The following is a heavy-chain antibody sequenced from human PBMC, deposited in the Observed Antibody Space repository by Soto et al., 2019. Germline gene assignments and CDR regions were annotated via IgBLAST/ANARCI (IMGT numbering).Heavy chain of an antibody. V-gene: IGHV4-39*01. CDR2: IYYSGST. D-gene: IGHD6-13*01. J-gene: IGHJ6*02. CDR3: ARHQGITYYGMDV. Sequence: SETLSLTCTVSGGSISSNSYYWDWIRQPPGEGLEWIGSIYYSGSTYYNPSLKSRVTISVDTSKNQFSLKLSSVTAADTAVYYCARHQGITYYGMDVWGQGTTVTVSS. CDR1: GGSISSNSYY.